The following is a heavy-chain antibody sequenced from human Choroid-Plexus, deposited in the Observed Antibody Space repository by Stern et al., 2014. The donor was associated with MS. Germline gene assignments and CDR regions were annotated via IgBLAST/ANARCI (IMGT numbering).Heavy chain of an antibody. CDR2: PSYVGNNQ. Sequence: VQLVESGGGVVQPGRSLRLSCAASGFNFNYYAMHWVRQAPGKGLEWVASPSYVGNNQNYAASVKGRVPISRNNSKNTLYLQMNSLRAADTAVYYCAKDRWGDGYPIFDYWGQGTVVTVSS. J-gene: IGHJ4*02. V-gene: IGHV3-30*18. CDR3: AKDRWGDGYPIFDY. CDR1: GFNFNYYA. D-gene: IGHD5-24*01.